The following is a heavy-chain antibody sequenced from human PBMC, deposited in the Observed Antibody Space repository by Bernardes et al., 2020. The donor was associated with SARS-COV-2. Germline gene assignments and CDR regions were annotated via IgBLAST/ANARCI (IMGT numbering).Heavy chain of an antibody. CDR2: IYWDDDK. CDR1: GFSLSTSGVG. CDR3: AHTPAAGRYYYYYYGMDV. D-gene: IGHD6-13*01. V-gene: IGHV2-5*02. Sequence: SGPTLVKPTQTLTLTCTFSGFSLSTSGVGVGWIRQPPGKALEWLALIYWDDDKRYSPSLKSRLTITKDTSKNQVVLTMTNMDPVDTATYYCAHTPAAGRYYYYYYGMDVWSQGTTVTVSS. J-gene: IGHJ6*02.